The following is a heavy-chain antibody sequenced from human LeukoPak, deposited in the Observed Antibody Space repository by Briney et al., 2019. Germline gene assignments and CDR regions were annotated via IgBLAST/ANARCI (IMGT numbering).Heavy chain of an antibody. D-gene: IGHD6-19*01. CDR2: ISYDGSNK. V-gene: IGHV3-30*18. CDR3: AKAAVAVDFDY. J-gene: IGHJ4*02. Sequence: GGSLRLSCAASGFTFSSYGMHWVRQAPGKGLEWAAVISYDGSNKYYADSVKGRFTISRDNSKNTLYLQMNSLRAEDTAVYYCAKAAVAVDFDYWGQGTLVTVSS. CDR1: GFTFSSYG.